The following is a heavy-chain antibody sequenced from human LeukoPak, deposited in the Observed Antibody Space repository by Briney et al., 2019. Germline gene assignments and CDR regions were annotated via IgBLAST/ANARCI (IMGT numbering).Heavy chain of an antibody. CDR2: ISYDGSNK. V-gene: IGHV3-30*18. Sequence: GRSLRLSCAASGFTFSSYGMHWVRQAPGKGLEWVAVISYDGSNKNYADSVKGRFTISRDNSKDTLYLQMNSLRAEDTAVYYCAKGEMYDILTGYYVDYWGQGTLVTVSS. CDR3: AKGEMYDILTGYYVDY. J-gene: IGHJ4*02. D-gene: IGHD3-9*01. CDR1: GFTFSSYG.